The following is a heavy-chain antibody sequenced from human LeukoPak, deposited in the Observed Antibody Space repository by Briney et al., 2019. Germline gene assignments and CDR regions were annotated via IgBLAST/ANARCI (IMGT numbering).Heavy chain of an antibody. Sequence: SSVKVSCKASGGTFSSYPISWVRQAPGQGLEWMGGIIPIFGTANYAQKFQGRVTITADESTSTAYMELSSLRSEDTAVYYCAREDSSGWYWFDPWGQGTLVTVSS. D-gene: IGHD6-19*01. V-gene: IGHV1-69*01. CDR3: AREDSSGWYWFDP. CDR2: IIPIFGTA. CDR1: GGTFSSYP. J-gene: IGHJ5*02.